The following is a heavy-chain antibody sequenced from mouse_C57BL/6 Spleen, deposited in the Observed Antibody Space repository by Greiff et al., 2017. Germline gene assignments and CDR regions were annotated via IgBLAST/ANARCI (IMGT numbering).Heavy chain of an antibody. V-gene: IGHV1-7*01. CDR1: GYTFTSYC. CDR2: INPSSGYT. D-gene: IGHD1-1*01. Sequence: QVQLQQSGAELAKPGASVKLSCTASGYTFTSYCMHWVQQRPDQGLEWIGNINPSSGYTKYNQKFKDKATLTADKSCSTAYMQLSSLTYEDSAVYYCASWGLGYYYGGWGKGTTLT. CDR3: ASWGLGYYYGG. J-gene: IGHJ2*01.